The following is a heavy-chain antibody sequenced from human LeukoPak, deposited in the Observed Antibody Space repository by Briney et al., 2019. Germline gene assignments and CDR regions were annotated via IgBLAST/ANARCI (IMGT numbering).Heavy chain of an antibody. D-gene: IGHD1-1*01. CDR2: ISSSSGTI. CDR3: AKTVSAATGY. V-gene: IGHV3-48*01. CDR1: GFTFSSYS. J-gene: IGHJ4*02. Sequence: GGSLRLSCAASGFTFSSYSMNWVRQAPGKGLEWVSYISSSSGTIYYADSVKGRFTISRDNSKNTLYLQMNSLRAEDTAVYYCAKTVSAATGYWGQGTLVTVSS.